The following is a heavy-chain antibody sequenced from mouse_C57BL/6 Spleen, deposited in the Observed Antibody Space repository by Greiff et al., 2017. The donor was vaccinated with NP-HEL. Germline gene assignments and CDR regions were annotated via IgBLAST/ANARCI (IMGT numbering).Heavy chain of an antibody. Sequence: QVQLKESGAELVKPGASVKISCKASGYAFSSYWMNWVKQRPGKGLEWIGQIYPGDGDTNSNGKFKGKATLTADKASSTAYMQLSSLTSEDSAVYFCARRGLGRVDYCDYWGQGTTLTVSS. J-gene: IGHJ2*01. D-gene: IGHD4-1*01. CDR3: ARRGLGRVDYCDY. V-gene: IGHV1-80*01. CDR2: IYPGDGDT. CDR1: GYAFSSYW.